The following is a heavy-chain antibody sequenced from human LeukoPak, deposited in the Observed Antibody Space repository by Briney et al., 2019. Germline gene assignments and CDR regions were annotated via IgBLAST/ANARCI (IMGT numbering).Heavy chain of an antibody. J-gene: IGHJ3*02. CDR2: ISGDGGST. CDR1: GFTFSSYW. Sequence: GGSLRLSCAASGFTFSSYWMTWVRQAPGKGLEWVSLISGDGGSTYYADSVRGRFTISRDNSKNSLYLQMNSLRTEDTALYYCAKDVYSNYVGGAFDIWGQGTMVTVSS. D-gene: IGHD4-11*01. V-gene: IGHV3-43*02. CDR3: AKDVYSNYVGGAFDI.